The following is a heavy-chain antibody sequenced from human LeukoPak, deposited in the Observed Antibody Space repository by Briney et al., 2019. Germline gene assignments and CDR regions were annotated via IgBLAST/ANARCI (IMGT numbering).Heavy chain of an antibody. CDR1: GFTFSSNA. CDR3: AKPYYDMLTGKGPSDF. CDR2: ISDSGDTT. J-gene: IGHJ4*02. Sequence: PGGSLRLSCAASGFTFSSNAMIWVRQAPGKGLEWVSGISDSGDTTYYADSVKGRFTIPRDNSKNTLYLQMNNLRAEDMAVYYCAKPYYDMLTGKGPSDFWGRGTLVTVSS. D-gene: IGHD3-9*01. V-gene: IGHV3-23*01.